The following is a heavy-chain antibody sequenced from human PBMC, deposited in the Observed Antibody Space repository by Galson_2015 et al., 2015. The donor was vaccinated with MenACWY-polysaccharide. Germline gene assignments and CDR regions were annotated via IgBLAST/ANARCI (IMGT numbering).Heavy chain of an antibody. CDR2: ISGGGNYI. J-gene: IGHJ4*02. CDR1: GFTFGDYT. CDR3: AKVISNSWSEY. Sequence: SLRLSCAASGFTFGDYTMHWVRQLPGKGLEWVSSISGGGNYIYYADSVKGRFTISRDNAENTLYLQLSSLRAEDTAVYFCAKVISNSWSEYWGQGTLVTVSS. V-gene: IGHV3-21*01. D-gene: IGHD6-13*01.